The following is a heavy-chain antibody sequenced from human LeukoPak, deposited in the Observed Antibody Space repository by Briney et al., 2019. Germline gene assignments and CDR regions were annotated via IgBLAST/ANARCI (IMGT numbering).Heavy chain of an antibody. CDR1: GYTFTSYG. V-gene: IGHV1-18*01. D-gene: IGHD2-2*01. CDR3: ARAVYCSSTSCLVNAFDI. J-gene: IGHJ3*02. Sequence: ASAKVSCKASGYTFTSYGISWVRQAPGQGLEWMGWISAYNGNTNYAQKLQGRVTMTTDTSTSTAYMELRSLRSDDTAVYYCARAVYCSSTSCLVNAFDIWGQGTVVTVSS. CDR2: ISAYNGNT.